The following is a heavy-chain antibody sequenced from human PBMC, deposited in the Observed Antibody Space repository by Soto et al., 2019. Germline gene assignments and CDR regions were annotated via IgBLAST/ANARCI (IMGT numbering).Heavy chain of an antibody. CDR3: ARRYGGGFDY. CDR2: IYSSGST. D-gene: IGHD3-10*01. CDR1: GGSISSYY. V-gene: IGHV4-59*08. J-gene: IGHJ4*02. Sequence: QVQLLESGPGLVKPSETLSLTCTVSGGSISSYYWSWIRQPPGKGLEWIGYIYSSGSTNYNPSLRXRVTISVATSKNQFSLKLSSVTAAATAVYDGARRYGGGFDYWGQGTLVTVSS.